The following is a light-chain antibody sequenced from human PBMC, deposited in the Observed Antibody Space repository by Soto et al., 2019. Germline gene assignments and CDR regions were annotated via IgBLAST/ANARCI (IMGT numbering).Light chain of an antibody. CDR1: SSDVGAYNY. Sequence: QSALTQPASVSGSPGQSITISCTGTSSDVGAYNYVSWYQQQPGKVPKLMIYDVSNRPSGVSNRFSGSKSGNTASLTISGLQAEDEADYYCSSYTSSSTPYVFGTVTKLTVL. J-gene: IGLJ1*01. V-gene: IGLV2-14*01. CDR2: DVS. CDR3: SSYTSSSTPYV.